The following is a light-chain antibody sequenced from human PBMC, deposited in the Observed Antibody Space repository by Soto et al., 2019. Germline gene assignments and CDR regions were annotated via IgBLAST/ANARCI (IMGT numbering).Light chain of an antibody. V-gene: IGKV1-5*03. CDR2: KAS. CDR1: QCISSR. Sequence: DIQMTHSPSTLSASVGDRVTITCRASQCISSRLAWYQQKPGKAPKLLIYKASSLESGVPSRFSGSGSGTEFTLTISSLQPDDSATYYCQQYNSYWTFGQGTKVDNK. J-gene: IGKJ1*01. CDR3: QQYNSYWT.